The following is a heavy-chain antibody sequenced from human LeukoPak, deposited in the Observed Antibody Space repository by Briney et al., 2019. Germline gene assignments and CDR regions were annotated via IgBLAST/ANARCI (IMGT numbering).Heavy chain of an antibody. CDR2: ISYDGSNK. J-gene: IGHJ4*02. CDR1: GFTFSSYA. Sequence: PGRSLRLSCAASGFTFSSYAMHWVRQAPGKGLEWVAVISYDGSNKYYADSVKGRFTISRDNSKTTLYLQMNSLRAEDTAVYYCARDKWEGNPTVVVTATLDYWGQGTLVTVSS. V-gene: IGHV3-30-3*01. CDR3: ARDKWEGNPTVVVTATLDY. D-gene: IGHD2-21*02.